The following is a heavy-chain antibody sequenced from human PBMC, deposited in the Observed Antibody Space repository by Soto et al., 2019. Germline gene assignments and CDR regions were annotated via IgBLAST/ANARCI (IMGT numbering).Heavy chain of an antibody. J-gene: IGHJ4*02. D-gene: IGHD2-15*01. Sequence: QVQLQQWGAGLLKPSETLSLTCAVYGGCFSGYYWSWIRQPPGKGLEWIGEINHSGSTNYNPSLKSRVTISVDTSKYQFSLKLSSVTAADTAVYYCARAAPRYCSGGSCYSERDYWGQGTLVTASS. V-gene: IGHV4-34*01. CDR3: ARAAPRYCSGGSCYSERDY. CDR2: INHSGST. CDR1: GGCFSGYY.